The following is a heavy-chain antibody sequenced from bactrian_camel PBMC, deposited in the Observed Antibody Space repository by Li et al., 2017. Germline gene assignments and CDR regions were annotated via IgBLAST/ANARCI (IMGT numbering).Heavy chain of an antibody. V-gene: IGHV3S53*01. D-gene: IGHD6*01. J-gene: IGHJ4*01. CDR1: GFSIANNC. CDR2: IDSDGNP. Sequence: VQLVESGGGSVQAGGSLRLACKVSGFSIANNCMAWFRQAPGQERQGVASIDSDGNPSYSESVRGRFTISQDNTKNTNTVYLQMNSLKSEDTAVYYCAADSYGAWCGLAGQGTQVTVSS.